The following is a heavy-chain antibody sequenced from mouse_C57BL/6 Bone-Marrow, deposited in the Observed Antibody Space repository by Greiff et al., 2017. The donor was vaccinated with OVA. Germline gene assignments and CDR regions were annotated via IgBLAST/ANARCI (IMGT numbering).Heavy chain of an antibody. D-gene: IGHD1-1*01. CDR1: GYTFTNYW. J-gene: IGHJ4*01. CDR2: IYPGGGYT. V-gene: IGHV1-63*01. CDR3: ERWKDYYGSSYAMDY. Sequence: QVQLQQSGAELVRPGTSVKMSCKASGYTFTNYWIGWAKQRPGHGLEWIGDIYPGGGYTNYNEKFKGKATLTADKSSSTAYMQFSSLTSEDSAIYYCERWKDYYGSSYAMDYWGQGTSVTVSS.